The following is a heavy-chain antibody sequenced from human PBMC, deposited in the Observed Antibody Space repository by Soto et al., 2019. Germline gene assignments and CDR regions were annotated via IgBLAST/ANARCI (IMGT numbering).Heavy chain of an antibody. Sequence: PGGSLRLSCAASGFTVSNNYMSWVRQAPGKGLEWVSVIYRAGSTYYADSVKGRFTISRDDSKNTLYLQMNSLRAEDTAVYYCARDRSSGLYYFDYWGQGTPVTVSS. V-gene: IGHV3-53*01. J-gene: IGHJ4*02. CDR3: ARDRSSGLYYFDY. D-gene: IGHD6-19*01. CDR1: GFTVSNNY. CDR2: IYRAGST.